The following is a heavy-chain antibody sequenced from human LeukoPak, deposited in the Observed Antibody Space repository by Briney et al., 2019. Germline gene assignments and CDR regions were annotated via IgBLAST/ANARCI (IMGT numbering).Heavy chain of an antibody. D-gene: IGHD5-18*01. CDR1: GYTFTTYD. CDR2: MNPNSGNT. V-gene: IGHV1-8*01. J-gene: IGHJ4*02. CDR3: AKNVRDTGTFDY. Sequence: ASAKVSCKASGYTFTTYDINWVRQATGQGLEWMGWMNPNSGNTGYAQRFQGRVTMTRDTSISTAYMELNSLTSEDTAVYYCAKNVRDTGTFDYWGQGPLVTVSS.